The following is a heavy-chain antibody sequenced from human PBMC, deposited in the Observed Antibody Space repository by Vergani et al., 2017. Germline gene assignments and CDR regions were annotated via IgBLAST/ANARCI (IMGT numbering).Heavy chain of an antibody. J-gene: IGHJ4*02. V-gene: IGHV4-59*01. CDR2: IYSSGST. D-gene: IGHD2-2*02. CDR1: GGSLINYY. CDR3: ARTIGHCSNSNCYNLAY. Sequence: QVQLQASGPGLVKPSETLSLTCTVSGGSLINYYWSWVRQPPGKGLEWIGYIYSSGSTTYSPSLKSRLTMSVDPSKNQFSLKLRSVTLADTAVYYCARTIGHCSNSNCYNLAYWGQGTLVTVSS.